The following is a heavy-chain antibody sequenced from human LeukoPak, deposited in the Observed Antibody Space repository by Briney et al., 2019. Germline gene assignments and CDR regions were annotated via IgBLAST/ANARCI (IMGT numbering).Heavy chain of an antibody. D-gene: IGHD3-3*01. CDR3: ARDQPIFGVVISIEYFQH. CDR1: GGTFSSYA. J-gene: IGHJ1*01. V-gene: IGHV1-69*13. Sequence: SVKVSCKASGGTFSSYAISWVRQAPGQGLEWMGGIIPIFGTANYAQKFQGRVTIPADESTSTAYMQLISLRSEETAVYYCARDQPIFGVVISIEYFQHWGQGTLVTVSS. CDR2: IIPIFGTA.